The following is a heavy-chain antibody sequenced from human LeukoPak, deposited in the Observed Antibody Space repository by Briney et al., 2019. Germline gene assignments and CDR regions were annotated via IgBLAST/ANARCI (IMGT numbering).Heavy chain of an antibody. CDR2: ISYDGSNK. Sequence: GGSLRLSCAASGFTFSSYAMHWVRQAPGKGLEWVAVISYDGSNKYYADSVKGRFTISRDNPKNTLYLQMNSLRAEDTAVYYCARGGWLQFSYYYYGMDVWGQGTTVTVSS. D-gene: IGHD5-24*01. CDR3: ARGGWLQFSYYYYGMDV. J-gene: IGHJ6*02. V-gene: IGHV3-30-3*01. CDR1: GFTFSSYA.